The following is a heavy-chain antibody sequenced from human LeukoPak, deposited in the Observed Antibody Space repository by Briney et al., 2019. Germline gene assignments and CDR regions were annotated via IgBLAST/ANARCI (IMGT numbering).Heavy chain of an antibody. CDR3: ARELYYYDSSGYYQH. Sequence: GGSLRLSCTVSGFTVSSNSMSWVRQAPGKGLEWVSFIYSGGNTHYSDSVKGRFTISRDNSKNTLYLQMNSLRAEDTAVYYCARELYYYDSSGYYQHWGQGTLVTVSS. D-gene: IGHD3-22*01. CDR2: IYSGGNT. V-gene: IGHV3-66*02. CDR1: GFTVSSNS. J-gene: IGHJ1*01.